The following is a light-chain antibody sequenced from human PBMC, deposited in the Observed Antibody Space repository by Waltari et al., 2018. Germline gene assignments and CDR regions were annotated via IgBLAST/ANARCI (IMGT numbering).Light chain of an antibody. J-gene: IGLJ3*02. CDR3: ISYTSSLTWV. V-gene: IGLV2-14*01. CDR1: SSDVGGYNY. CDR2: EVS. Sequence: QSALTQPASVSGSPGQSITISCTGTSSDVGGYNYVSWYQQHPGKAPKLMIYEVSNRPSGVSNRFSGSKSGNTASLTISGLQAEDEADYYGISYTSSLTWVFGGGTRLTVL.